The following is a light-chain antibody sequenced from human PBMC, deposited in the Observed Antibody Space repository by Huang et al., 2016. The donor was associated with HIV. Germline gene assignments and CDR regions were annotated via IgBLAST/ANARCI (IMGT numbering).Light chain of an antibody. CDR2: AAS. J-gene: IGKJ1*01. CDR3: LQYHTYPWT. V-gene: IGKV1-17*03. Sequence: DIQMTQSPSAMSTSVGDRVTIPCRASQGVSNFLAWFQQKPGQVPKRLIYAASTLQGDVPSRFAGSRSGTEFTLTISSLQPEDFATYYCLQYHTYPWTFGQGTKVEIK. CDR1: QGVSNF.